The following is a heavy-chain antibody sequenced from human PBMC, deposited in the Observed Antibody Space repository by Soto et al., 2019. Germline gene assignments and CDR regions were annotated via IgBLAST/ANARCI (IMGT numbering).Heavy chain of an antibody. J-gene: IGHJ4*02. D-gene: IGHD6-13*01. CDR3: ARESRSWYGSIWDY. CDR1: GGSISSGDYY. Sequence: SETLSLTCTVSGGSISSGDYYWSWIRQPPGKGLEWIGYIYYSGSTYYNPSLKSRVTISVDTSKNQFSLKLSSGTAADTAVYYCARESRSWYGSIWDYWGQGTLVTVSS. V-gene: IGHV4-30-4*01. CDR2: IYYSGST.